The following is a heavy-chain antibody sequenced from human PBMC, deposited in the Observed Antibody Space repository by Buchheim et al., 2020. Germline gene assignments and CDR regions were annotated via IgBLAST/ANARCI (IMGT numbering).Heavy chain of an antibody. J-gene: IGHJ6*02. D-gene: IGHD3-9*01. CDR3: ARVKRVYDILTGNYYYYGMDV. CDR2: IYTSGST. CDR1: GGSISSGRYY. Sequence: QVQLQESGPGLVKPSQTLSLTCTVSGGSISSGRYYWSWIRQPAGKGLEWIGRIYTSGSTNYNPSLKSRVTISVDTSKTQFSLKLSSVTAADTAMYYCARVKRVYDILTGNYYYYGMDVWGQGTT. V-gene: IGHV4-61*02.